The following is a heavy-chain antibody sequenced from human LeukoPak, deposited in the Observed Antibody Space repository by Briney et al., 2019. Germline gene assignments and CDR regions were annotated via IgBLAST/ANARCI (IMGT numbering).Heavy chain of an antibody. CDR2: IISGGTTQ. V-gene: IGHV3-48*03. CDR1: GFTSSTYE. D-gene: IGHD5-12*01. J-gene: IGHJ4*02. CDR3: ARDTVDGPFVTSLDY. Sequence: GGSLRLSCSASGFTSSTYEMNWVRQTPGKGLEWVAHIISGGTTQYYADSVRGHFTVSRDNAKNSLYLHMNSLRAEDTAVYYCARDTVDGPFVTSLDYWGQGARVTVSS.